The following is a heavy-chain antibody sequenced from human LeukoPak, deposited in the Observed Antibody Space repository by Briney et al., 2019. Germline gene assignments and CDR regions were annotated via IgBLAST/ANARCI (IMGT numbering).Heavy chain of an antibody. J-gene: IGHJ4*02. Sequence: SETLSLTCTVSGGSISSYYWSWIRQPPGKGLEWIGYIHYSGSTNYNPSLKSRVTISVDTSKNQFSLKLSSVTAADTAVYYCARSGSGYYTFLDYCGQGTLVTVSS. D-gene: IGHD3-3*01. V-gene: IGHV4-59*13. CDR2: IHYSGST. CDR3: ARSGSGYYTFLDY. CDR1: GGSISSYY.